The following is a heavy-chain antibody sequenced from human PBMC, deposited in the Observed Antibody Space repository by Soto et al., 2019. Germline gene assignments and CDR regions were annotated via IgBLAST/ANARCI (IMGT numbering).Heavy chain of an antibody. J-gene: IGHJ4*02. CDR1: GFTFGDYA. CDR2: IRSKAYGGTT. CDR3: TRDPSAYDYIWGSYRYSCDY. D-gene: IGHD3-16*02. V-gene: IGHV3-49*03. Sequence: GGSLRLSCTASGFTFGDYAMSWFRQAPGKGLEWVGFIRSKAYGGTTEYAASVKGRFTISRDDSKSIAYLQMNSLKTEDTAVYYCTRDPSAYDYIWGSYRYSCDYWGQGTLVTVSS.